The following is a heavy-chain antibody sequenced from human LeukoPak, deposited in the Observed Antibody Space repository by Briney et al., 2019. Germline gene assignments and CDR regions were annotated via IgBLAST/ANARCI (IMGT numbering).Heavy chain of an antibody. J-gene: IGHJ4*02. Sequence: GGSLRLSCAASVFTFSSYWMTWVRQAPGKGLEWVANIKQDGSEKYYVDSVKGRFTISRDNAKNSLYLQMNGLRAEDTAVYYCARDHAGSGDYFDYWGQGTLVTVSS. CDR1: VFTFSSYW. CDR3: ARDHAGSGDYFDY. CDR2: IKQDGSEK. V-gene: IGHV3-7*01. D-gene: IGHD3-10*01.